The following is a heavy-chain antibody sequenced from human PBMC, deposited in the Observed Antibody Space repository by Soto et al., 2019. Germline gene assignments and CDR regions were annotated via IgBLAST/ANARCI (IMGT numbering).Heavy chain of an antibody. Sequence: QLQLQESGPGLVKPSETLSLTCTVSGGSISSSSYYWGWIRQPPGKGLGWIGSIYYSGSTYYNPSLKSRVTISVDTSTNQFSLKLSSVTAADTAVYYCRVWDGDASFYYYYGMDVWGQGTTVTVSS. V-gene: IGHV4-39*01. J-gene: IGHJ6*02. CDR1: GGSISSSSYY. CDR3: RVWDGDASFYYYYGMDV. CDR2: IYYSGST. D-gene: IGHD4-17*01.